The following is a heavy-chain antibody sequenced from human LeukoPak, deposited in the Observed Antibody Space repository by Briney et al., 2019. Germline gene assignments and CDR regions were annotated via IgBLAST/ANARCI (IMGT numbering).Heavy chain of an antibody. Sequence: ETLSLTCTVSGGSISSYYWSWVRQAPGKGLEWVSAISGSGGSTYYADSVKGRFTISRDNSKNTLYLQMNSLRAEDTAVYYCAKVGRRGNFWSGYPDYWGQGTLVTVSS. J-gene: IGHJ4*02. CDR2: ISGSGGST. D-gene: IGHD3-3*01. CDR3: AKVGRRGNFWSGYPDY. V-gene: IGHV3-23*01. CDR1: GGSISSYY.